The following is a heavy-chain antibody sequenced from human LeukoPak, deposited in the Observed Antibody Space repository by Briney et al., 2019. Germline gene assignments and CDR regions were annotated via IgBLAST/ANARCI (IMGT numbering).Heavy chain of an antibody. CDR1: GFTFSSYA. CDR3: AGIGYCSGGSCYPPLGWVY. J-gene: IGHJ4*02. D-gene: IGHD2-15*01. V-gene: IGHV3-30-3*01. CDR2: ISYDGSNK. Sequence: PGGSLRLSCAASGFTFSSYATHWVRQAPGKGLEWGAVISYDGSNKYYADSVKGRFTISRDNSKNTLYLQMNSLRAEDTAVYYCAGIGYCSGGSCYPPLGWVYWGQGTLVTVSS.